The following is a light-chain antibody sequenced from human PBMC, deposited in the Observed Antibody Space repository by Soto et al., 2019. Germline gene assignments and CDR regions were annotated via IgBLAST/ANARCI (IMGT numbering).Light chain of an antibody. J-gene: IGKJ4*01. V-gene: IGKV3-11*01. Sequence: EIVLTPSPATLALYPGERARLPCRSSQSVGSYLAWYHNKPGQAPRLFISDASNRATGIPARFSGSGSETDLTLTISSLEPEDSAVYYCQQRSNWPSLTFGGGTKVDIK. CDR2: DAS. CDR1: QSVGSY. CDR3: QQRSNWPSLT.